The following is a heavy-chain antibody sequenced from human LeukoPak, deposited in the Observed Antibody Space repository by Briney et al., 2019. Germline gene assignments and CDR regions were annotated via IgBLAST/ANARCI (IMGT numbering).Heavy chain of an antibody. J-gene: IGHJ6*02. V-gene: IGHV3-21*01. CDR3: AREYIVVVPAAIQSYYYYGMDV. D-gene: IGHD2-2*01. CDR1: GLTFSSYA. CDR2: ISSSSSYI. Sequence: GGSLRLSCAASGLTFSSYAMNWVRQAPGKGLEWVSSISSSSSYIYYADSVKGRFTISRDNAKNSLYLQMNSLRAEDTAVYYCAREYIVVVPAAIQSYYYYGMDVWGQGTTVTVSS.